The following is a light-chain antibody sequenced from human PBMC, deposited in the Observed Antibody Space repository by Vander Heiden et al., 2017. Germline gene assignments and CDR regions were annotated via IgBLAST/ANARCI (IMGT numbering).Light chain of an antibody. V-gene: IGLV1-44*01. CDR2: CNN. Sequence: QSVLTQPPSASWTPGQRVTISCSGSSSNIGSNTVNWYQQLPGTAPKLLIYCNNQRPSGVPDRFSGSKSGTSASLAISGLQSEDEADYYCAAWDDSLNGPVFGGGTKLTVL. J-gene: IGLJ2*01. CDR3: AAWDDSLNGPV. CDR1: SSNIGSNT.